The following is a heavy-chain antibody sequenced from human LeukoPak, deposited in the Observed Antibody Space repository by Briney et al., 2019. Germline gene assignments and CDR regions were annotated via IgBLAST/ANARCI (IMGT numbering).Heavy chain of an antibody. V-gene: IGHV3-48*03. J-gene: IGHJ4*02. Sequence: PGGSLRLSCAASGFTFSSYEMNWVRQAPGKGLEWVSYISSSGSTIYYADSVKGRFTISRDNAKNSLYLQMNSLRAEDTAVYYCATLYYYGSGRKGTDYWGQGTLVTVSS. CDR1: GFTFSSYE. CDR3: ATLYYYGSGRKGTDY. D-gene: IGHD3-10*01. CDR2: ISSSGSTI.